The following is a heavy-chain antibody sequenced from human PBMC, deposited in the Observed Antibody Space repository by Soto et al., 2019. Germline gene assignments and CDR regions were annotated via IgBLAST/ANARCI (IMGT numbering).Heavy chain of an antibody. D-gene: IGHD2-2*01. CDR2: IIPILGIA. V-gene: IGHV1-69*08. Sequence: QVQLVQSGAEVKKPGSSVKVSCKASGGTFSSYTISWVRQAPGQGLEWMGRIIPILGIANYAQKFQGRVTITADKSTSTAYMELSRLRSEDTAVYYCARDGSQLVPAAIRGENWFDPWGQGTLVTVSS. J-gene: IGHJ5*02. CDR1: GGTFSSYT. CDR3: ARDGSQLVPAAIRGENWFDP.